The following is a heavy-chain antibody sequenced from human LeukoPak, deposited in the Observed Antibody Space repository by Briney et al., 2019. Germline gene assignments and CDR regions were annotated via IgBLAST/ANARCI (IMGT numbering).Heavy chain of an antibody. D-gene: IGHD6-19*01. CDR2: INHSGST. V-gene: IGHV4-34*01. CDR1: GGSFSGYY. Sequence: SETLSLTCAVYGGSFSGYYWSWIRQPPGKGLEWIGEINHSGSTNYNPSLKSRVTISVDTSKNQFSLKLSSVTAADTAVYHCAVAVAGTGSGTNAFDIWGQGTMVTVSS. CDR3: AVAVAGTGSGTNAFDI. J-gene: IGHJ3*02.